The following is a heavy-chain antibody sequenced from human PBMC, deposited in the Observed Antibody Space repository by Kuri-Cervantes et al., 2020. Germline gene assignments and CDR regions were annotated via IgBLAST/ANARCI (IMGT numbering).Heavy chain of an antibody. CDR2: FDPEDGET. CDR1: GYTFTSYG. V-gene: IGHV1-8*02. J-gene: IGHJ6*02. Sequence: ASVKVSCKASGYTFTSYGISWVRQAPGQGLEWMGGFDPEDGETIYAQKFQGRVTMTRNTSISTAYMELSSLRSEDTAVYYCARGIRVKLMDVWGQGTTVTVSS. D-gene: IGHD3-10*01. CDR3: ARGIRVKLMDV.